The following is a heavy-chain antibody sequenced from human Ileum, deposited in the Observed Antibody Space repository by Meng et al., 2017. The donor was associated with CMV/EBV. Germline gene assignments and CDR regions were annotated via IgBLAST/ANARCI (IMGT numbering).Heavy chain of an antibody. D-gene: IGHD1-26*01. Sequence: VQMRDSGPGLVKPSATLSSTCTVSGGSVNNYYWSWIRQSAGKGLEWIGRFYSSDTYNYHPSLDSRVTMSLDTSKNQFSLNLRSVTAADTATYYCARGPGASTREGFDYWGLGTLVTVSS. J-gene: IGHJ4*02. CDR1: GGSVNNYY. V-gene: IGHV4-4*07. CDR3: ARGPGASTREGFDY. CDR2: FYSSDTY.